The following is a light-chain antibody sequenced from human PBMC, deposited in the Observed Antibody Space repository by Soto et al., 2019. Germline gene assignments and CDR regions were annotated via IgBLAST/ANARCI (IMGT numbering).Light chain of an antibody. Sequence: QSVLTQPPSASGSPGQSVTISCTGTSSDVGAYNYVSWYQQHPNKAPKLIIYEVTKRPSGVPDRFSGSKSGNTASLTVSGLQAEDEADYYCSPYGGTNNWVFGGGTKLTVL. V-gene: IGLV2-8*01. CDR2: EVT. CDR1: SSDVGAYNY. CDR3: SPYGGTNNWV. J-gene: IGLJ3*02.